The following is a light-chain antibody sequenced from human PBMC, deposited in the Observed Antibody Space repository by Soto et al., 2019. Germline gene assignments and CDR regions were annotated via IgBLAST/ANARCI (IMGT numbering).Light chain of an antibody. CDR2: AAS. Sequence: DIQITHSPSSLSASVGERVTITFLASQSISTYLNWYQQKAGKAPKVMIHAASSLQSRVPSRFSGSGSGTDSTLTISKVEPEDFAVYYCQQYGTPRSVNFGQGTRLEIK. CDR3: QQYGTPRSVN. CDR1: QSISTY. V-gene: IGKV1-39*01. J-gene: IGKJ5*01.